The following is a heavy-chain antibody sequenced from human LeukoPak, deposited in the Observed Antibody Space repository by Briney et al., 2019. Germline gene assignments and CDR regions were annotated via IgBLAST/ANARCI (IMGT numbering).Heavy chain of an antibody. D-gene: IGHD4-17*01. CDR3: AKDLRPYGDYGGLDY. CDR2: IGSDGDGT. J-gene: IGHJ4*02. Sequence: GGSLRLSCSASGFPFSTLGMHWVRQAPGKGLEHVSTIGSDGDGTYYADSVKDRFIISRDNSKNAVYLQMSSLRPEDTAVYYCAKDLRPYGDYGGLDYWGQGTLVIVSS. CDR1: GFPFSTLG. V-gene: IGHV3-64D*06.